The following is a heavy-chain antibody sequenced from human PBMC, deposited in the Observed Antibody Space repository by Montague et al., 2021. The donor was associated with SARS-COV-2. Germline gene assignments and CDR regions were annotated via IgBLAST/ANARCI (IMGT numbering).Heavy chain of an antibody. CDR2: ISGSGGST. CDR3: AKASRIPLWFRTPYFDY. J-gene: IGHJ4*02. Sequence: SLRLSCAASGFTFSSYAMSWVRQAPGKGLEWVSAISGSGGSTYYAYSVKGLFTISRDNTNNTLYLQMNSMRAEDTDVYYCAKASRIPLWFRTPYFDYWGQGTLVTVSS. CDR1: GFTFSSYA. V-gene: IGHV3-23*01. D-gene: IGHD5-18*01.